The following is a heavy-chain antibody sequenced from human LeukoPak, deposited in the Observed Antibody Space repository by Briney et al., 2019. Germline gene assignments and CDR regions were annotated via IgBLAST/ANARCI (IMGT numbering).Heavy chain of an antibody. V-gene: IGHV3-23*01. Sequence: GGSLRPSCAASGFTFSSYAMSWVRQAPGKGLEWVSAISGSGGSTYYVDSVKGRFTISRDNSKNTLYLQVNSLRAEDTAVYYCAKQGGDSPYYYYYMDVWGKGTTVTVSS. CDR3: AKQGGDSPYYYYYMDV. CDR1: GFTFSSYA. J-gene: IGHJ6*03. CDR2: ISGSGGST. D-gene: IGHD2-21*01.